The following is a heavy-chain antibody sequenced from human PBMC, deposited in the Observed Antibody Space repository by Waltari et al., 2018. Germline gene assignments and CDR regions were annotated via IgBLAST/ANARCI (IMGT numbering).Heavy chain of an antibody. J-gene: IGHJ4*02. CDR3: ARDLGSDYGNRDY. CDR1: GYTFTGYY. CDR2: INTNSGDT. Sequence: QVHLVQSGAEVKKPGASVKVSCKASGYTFTGYYRPWVRRAPGQGPEWMGRINTNSGDTNYAQKFQGRVTLTRDTSINTAYMELSSLKSDDTAVYYCARDLGSDYGNRDYWGQGTLVTVPS. D-gene: IGHD4-17*01. V-gene: IGHV1-2*06.